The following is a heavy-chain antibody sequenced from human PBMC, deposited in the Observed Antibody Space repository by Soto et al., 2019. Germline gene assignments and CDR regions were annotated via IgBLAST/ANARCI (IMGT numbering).Heavy chain of an antibody. J-gene: IGHJ6*02. CDR2: SITFFGTA. D-gene: IGHD2-8*01. V-gene: IGHV1-69*06. CDR1: EATFRSYA. CDR3: ASRGRASHCCTSLPFYYYYGMDV. Sequence: QVQLVQSGAEVKKPGSSVKFSCKALEATFRSYATSWGRQPLGKGLGWWEGSITFFGTANYVKKFQGGVTITADKSTSTAYMELSSLRSEDTAVYYCASRGRASHCCTSLPFYYYYGMDVWGQGTTVTVSS.